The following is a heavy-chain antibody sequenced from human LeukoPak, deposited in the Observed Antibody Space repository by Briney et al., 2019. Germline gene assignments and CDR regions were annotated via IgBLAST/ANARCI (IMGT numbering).Heavy chain of an antibody. D-gene: IGHD1-26*01. Sequence: PGGPLRISCAASGFTFSSYSMNWVRQAPGKGLEWVSFIRSSSSDIYYADSVKGRFTISRDNAKNSLYLQMDSLRAEDTAVYYCARVRSGSLDYWGQGTLVTVSS. J-gene: IGHJ4*02. CDR3: ARVRSGSLDY. CDR1: GFTFSSYS. V-gene: IGHV3-21*01. CDR2: IRSSSSDI.